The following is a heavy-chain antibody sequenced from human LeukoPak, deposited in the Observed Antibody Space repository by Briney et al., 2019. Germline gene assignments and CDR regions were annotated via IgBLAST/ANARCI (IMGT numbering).Heavy chain of an antibody. V-gene: IGHV4-59*01. Sequence: SETLSLTCTVSGDSISSYYWSWIPQPPGKGLEWIGQMYYSGSAKYNPSLRSRATTSVDTSKNQFSLKLSSVTAADTAVYYCARSLKSNSRDAFDIWGQGTMVTVSS. CDR1: GDSISSYY. D-gene: IGHD2/OR15-2a*01. CDR2: MYYSGSA. CDR3: ARSLKSNSRDAFDI. J-gene: IGHJ3*02.